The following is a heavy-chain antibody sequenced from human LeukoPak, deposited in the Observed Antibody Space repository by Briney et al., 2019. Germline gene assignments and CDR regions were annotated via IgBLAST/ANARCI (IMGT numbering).Heavy chain of an antibody. CDR2: ISGDGGST. D-gene: IGHD1-26*01. Sequence: GGSLRLSCAASGFTFDDYAMHCVRQAPGKGLEWVSLISGDGGSTYYADSVKGRFTISRDNSKNSLYLQMNSLRTEDTALYYCTGSTGSGTFDYWGQGTLVTVSS. CDR1: GFTFDDYA. V-gene: IGHV3-43*02. J-gene: IGHJ4*02. CDR3: TGSTGSGTFDY.